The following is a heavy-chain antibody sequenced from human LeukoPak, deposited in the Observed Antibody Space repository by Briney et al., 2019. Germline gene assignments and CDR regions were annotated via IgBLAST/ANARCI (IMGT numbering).Heavy chain of an antibody. CDR1: GGSISSYY. J-gene: IGHJ4*02. Sequence: SETLSLTCTVSGGSISSYYWSWIRQPPGKGLEWIGYIYHSGSTYYNPSLKSRVTISVDRSKNQFSLKLSSVTAADTAVYYCARGRATAMVTSFDYWGQGTLVTVSS. D-gene: IGHD5-18*01. CDR3: ARGRATAMVTSFDY. V-gene: IGHV4-59*12. CDR2: IYHSGST.